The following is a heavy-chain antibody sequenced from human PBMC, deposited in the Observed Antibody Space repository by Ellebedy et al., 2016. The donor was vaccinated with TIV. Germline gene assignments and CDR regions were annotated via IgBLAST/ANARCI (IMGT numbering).Heavy chain of an antibody. D-gene: IGHD6-13*01. CDR2: VYSSGTT. J-gene: IGHJ6*02. CDR1: GQSFSGYY. V-gene: IGHV4-4*07. Sequence: SETLSLXXAVFGQSFSGYYWSWIRQPAGRGLEWIGRVYSSGTTHHNPSLQSRVTISVDTSKNQFSLRLSSVTAADTAVYYCARGSSWFLYGMDVWGQGTTVTVSS. CDR3: ARGSSWFLYGMDV.